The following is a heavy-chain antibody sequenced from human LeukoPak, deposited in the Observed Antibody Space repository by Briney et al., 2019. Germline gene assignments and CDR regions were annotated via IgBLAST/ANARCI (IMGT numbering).Heavy chain of an antibody. CDR3: ARGVPTNYYYYYMDV. D-gene: IGHD4/OR15-4a*01. CDR1: GYTFTSYD. CDR2: IIPIFGTA. Sequence: SVKVSCKASGYTFTSYDINWVRQATGQGLEWMGGIIPIFGTANYAQKFQGRVTITADESTSTAYMELSSLRSEDTAVYYCARGVPTNYYYYYMDVWGKGTTVTVSS. V-gene: IGHV1-69*13. J-gene: IGHJ6*03.